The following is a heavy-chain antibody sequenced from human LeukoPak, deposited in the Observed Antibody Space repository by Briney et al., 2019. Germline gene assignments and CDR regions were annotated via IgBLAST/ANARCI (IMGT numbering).Heavy chain of an antibody. CDR2: INSNNGDT. J-gene: IGHJ4*02. V-gene: IGHV1-2*02. CDR3: ARDGDGYNLD. D-gene: IGHD5-24*01. CDR1: GYTFTGYY. Sequence: ASVKVSFKASGYTFTGYYLRWVRQAPGQGLEWVGGINSNNGDTHYAQNFQGRVTMTRDTSISTAYMGLSRLGSDDTAVYYWARDGDGYNLDWGQGTLVTVSS.